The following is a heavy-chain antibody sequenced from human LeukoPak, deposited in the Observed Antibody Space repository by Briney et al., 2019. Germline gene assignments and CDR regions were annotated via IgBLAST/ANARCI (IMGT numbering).Heavy chain of an antibody. CDR3: ARDLGSGIYSSEYYYYYYMDV. Sequence: TGGSLRLSCAASGFTFSSYSMNWVRQAPGKGLEWVSYISSSSSTIYYADSVKGRFTISRDNAKNSLYLQMNSLRAEDTAVYYCARDLGSGIYSSEYYYYYYMDVWGKGTTVTVSS. V-gene: IGHV3-48*01. CDR1: GFTFSSYS. J-gene: IGHJ6*03. D-gene: IGHD6-25*01. CDR2: ISSSSSTI.